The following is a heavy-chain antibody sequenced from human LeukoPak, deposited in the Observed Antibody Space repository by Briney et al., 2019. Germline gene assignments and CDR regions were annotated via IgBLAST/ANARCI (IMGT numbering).Heavy chain of an antibody. V-gene: IGHV3-33*08. Sequence: LTLSCTASGFTFSSYDMHWVRQPPPKGLERVAVIWYDCSNNSYPDSVKSRLTISTDNTNNTLYLQMNSLRADATAAYYSARDPKTSSGMAAFRRYFDYWGQGTLVIVSS. D-gene: IGHD6-19*01. J-gene: IGHJ4*02. CDR2: IWYDCSNN. CDR3: ARDPKTSSGMAAFRRYFDY. CDR1: GFTFSSYD.